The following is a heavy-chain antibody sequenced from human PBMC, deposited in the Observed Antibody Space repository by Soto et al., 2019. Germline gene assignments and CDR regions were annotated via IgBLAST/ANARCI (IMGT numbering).Heavy chain of an antibody. CDR1: GYTFTSYG. Sequence: QVHLVQSGAEVKKPGASVKVSCKASGYTFTSYGITWVRQAPGQGLEWMGWISAHNGNTDYAQKLQGRVIVTRDTATSTAYMELRCLRSDVTAGDYGARGRDGDYWGQGALVTVSS. CDR2: ISAHNGNT. J-gene: IGHJ4*02. CDR3: ARGRDGDY. V-gene: IGHV1-18*01. D-gene: IGHD6-6*01.